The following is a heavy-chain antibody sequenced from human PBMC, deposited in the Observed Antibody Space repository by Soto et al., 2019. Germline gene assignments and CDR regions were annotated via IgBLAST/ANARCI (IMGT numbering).Heavy chain of an antibody. CDR2: ISYDGSNK. CDR1: GFTFSSYA. V-gene: IGHV3-30-3*01. CDR3: AGATSGWYKDAFDI. J-gene: IGHJ3*02. D-gene: IGHD6-19*01. Sequence: QVQLVESGGGVVQPGRSLRLSCAASGFTFSSYAMHWVRQAPGKGLEWVAVISYDGSNKYYADSVKGRFTISRDNSKNTLYLQMNSLRPEDTAVYYCAGATSGWYKDAFDIWGQGTMVTFSS.